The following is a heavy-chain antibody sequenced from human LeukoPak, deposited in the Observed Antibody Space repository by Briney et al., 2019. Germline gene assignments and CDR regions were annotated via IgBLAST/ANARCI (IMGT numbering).Heavy chain of an antibody. D-gene: IGHD6-19*01. CDR2: IIPIFGTA. CDR3: ARDREFSSGWHGDDY. J-gene: IGHJ4*02. CDR1: GYTFTSYD. Sequence: GASVKVSCKASGYTFTSYDINWVRQATGQGLEWMGGIIPIFGTANYAQKFQGRVTITADESTSTAYMELSSLRSEDTAVYYCARDREFSSGWHGDDYWGQGTLVTVSS. V-gene: IGHV1-69*13.